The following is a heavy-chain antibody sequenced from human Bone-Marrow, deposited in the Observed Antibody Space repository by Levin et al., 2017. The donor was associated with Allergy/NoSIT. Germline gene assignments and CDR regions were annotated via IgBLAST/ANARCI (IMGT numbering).Heavy chain of an antibody. J-gene: IGHJ3*02. V-gene: IGHV5-10-1*01. CDR1: GYSFTSYW. CDR2: IDPSDSYT. Sequence: GGSLRLSCKGSGYSFTSYWISWVRQMPGKGLEWMGRIDPSDSYTNYSPSFQGHVTISADKSISTAYLQWSSLKASDTAMYYCASSYYYGSGSDAFDIWGQGTMVTVSS. CDR3: ASSYYYGSGSDAFDI. D-gene: IGHD3-10*01.